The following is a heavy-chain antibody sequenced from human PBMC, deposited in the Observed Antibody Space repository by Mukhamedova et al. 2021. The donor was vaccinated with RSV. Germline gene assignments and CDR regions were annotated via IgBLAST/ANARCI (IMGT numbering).Heavy chain of an antibody. V-gene: IGHV1-69*01. CDR2: IPIFGTA. CDR3: ARDQQYSSGWYD. Sequence: IPIFGTANYAQKFQGRVTITADESTRTAYMELSSLRSEDTAVYYCARDQQYSSGWYDWGQGTLVTVSS. D-gene: IGHD6-19*01. J-gene: IGHJ4*02.